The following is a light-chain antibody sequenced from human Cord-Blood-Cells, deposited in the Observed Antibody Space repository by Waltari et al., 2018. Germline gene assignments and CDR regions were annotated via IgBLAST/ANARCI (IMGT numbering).Light chain of an antibody. CDR1: QRVSSN. V-gene: IGKV3-15*01. Sequence: EIVMTQSPATLSVSPGERATLSCRASQRVSSNLAWYQQKPGQAPRLLIYGASTRATGIPARFSGSGSGTEFTLTISSLQSGDFAVYYGQQYNNWPLTFGGGTKVEIK. CDR2: GAS. J-gene: IGKJ4*01. CDR3: QQYNNWPLT.